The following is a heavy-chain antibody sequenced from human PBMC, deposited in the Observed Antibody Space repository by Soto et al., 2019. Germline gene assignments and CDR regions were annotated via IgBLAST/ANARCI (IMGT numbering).Heavy chain of an antibody. CDR3: ARDGGAGRGSWSYETDY. J-gene: IGHJ4*02. D-gene: IGHD3-10*01. CDR1: VGTFSSYA. CDR2: IIPIFGTA. V-gene: IGHV1-69*01. Sequence: QVQLVQSGAEVKKPGSSGKVSCKASVGTFSSYAISWVRQAPGQGLEWMGGIIPIFGTANYAQKFQGRVTITADESTSTAYMELSSLRSEDTAVYYCARDGGAGRGSWSYETDYWGQGTLVTVSS.